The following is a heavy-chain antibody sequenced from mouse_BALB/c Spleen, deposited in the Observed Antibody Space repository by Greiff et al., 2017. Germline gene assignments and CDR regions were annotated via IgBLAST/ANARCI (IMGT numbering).Heavy chain of an antibody. Sequence: EVQLQQSGPELVKPGASVKISCKASGYTFTDYNMHWVKQSHGKSLEWIGYIYPYNGGTGYNQKFKSKATLTVDNSSSTAYMELRSLTSEDSAVYYCARDYGGFDYAMDYWGQGTSVTVSS. CDR2: IYPYNGGT. J-gene: IGHJ4*01. D-gene: IGHD2-4*01. V-gene: IGHV1S29*02. CDR3: ARDYGGFDYAMDY. CDR1: GYTFTDYN.